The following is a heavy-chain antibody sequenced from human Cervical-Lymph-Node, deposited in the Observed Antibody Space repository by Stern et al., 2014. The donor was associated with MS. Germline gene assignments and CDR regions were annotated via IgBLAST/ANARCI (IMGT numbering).Heavy chain of an antibody. D-gene: IGHD5-18*01. Sequence: EVQLVESGAEVKKPGESLRISCKGSGYSFTSYWINWVRQMPGKGLEWMGKIDPSDSYTNYSPSFQGHVTISSDKSISTAYLQWSSLKASDTAMYYCASPNYNYGSSDAFDIWGQGTMVTVSS. V-gene: IGHV5-10-1*03. J-gene: IGHJ3*02. CDR2: IDPSDSYT. CDR3: ASPNYNYGSSDAFDI. CDR1: GYSFTSYW.